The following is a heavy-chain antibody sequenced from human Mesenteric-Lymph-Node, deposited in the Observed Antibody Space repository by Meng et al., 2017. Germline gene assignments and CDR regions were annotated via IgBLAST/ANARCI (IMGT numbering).Heavy chain of an antibody. CDR1: GFTFSSYS. D-gene: IGHD5-24*01. J-gene: IGHJ4*02. CDR3: ARNVRLRDGYNSDY. V-gene: IGHV3-21*01. Sequence: EVQLVESGGGLVQPVGSLILFCAASGFTFSSYSMNWVRQAPGKGLEWVSSISNSSSYIYYADSVKGRFTISRDNAKNSLYLQMNSLRAEDTAVYYCARNVRLRDGYNSDYWGQGTLVTVSS. CDR2: ISNSSSYI.